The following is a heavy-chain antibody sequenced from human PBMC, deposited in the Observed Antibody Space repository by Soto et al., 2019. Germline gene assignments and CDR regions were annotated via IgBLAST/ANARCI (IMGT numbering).Heavy chain of an antibody. D-gene: IGHD2-2*01. V-gene: IGHV1-69*12. CDR2: IFPVFGTA. J-gene: IGHJ6*02. Sequence: QVQLVQSGAEVKKPGSSVKVSCKASGDTFSRYSISWVRQAPGQGLEWMGGIFPVFGTATYARKFQGRVMITADESTNTAYMDLSSLTSEDTAVYYCAVGPSAAAWYSHGMDVWGQGTTVTVSS. CDR1: GDTFSRYS. CDR3: AVGPSAAAWYSHGMDV.